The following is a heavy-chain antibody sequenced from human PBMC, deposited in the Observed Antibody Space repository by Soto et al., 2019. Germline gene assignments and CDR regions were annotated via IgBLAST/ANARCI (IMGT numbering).Heavy chain of an antibody. CDR3: ARLLWFGELSVWFDP. D-gene: IGHD3-10*01. CDR2: IYYSGST. V-gene: IGHV4-59*08. CDR1: GGSISSYY. Sequence: SETLSLTCTFSGGSISSYYWSWIRQPPGKGLEWIGYIYYSGSTNYNPSLKSRVTISVDTSKNQFSLKLSSVTAADTAVYYCARLLWFGELSVWFDPWGQGTLVTVSS. J-gene: IGHJ5*02.